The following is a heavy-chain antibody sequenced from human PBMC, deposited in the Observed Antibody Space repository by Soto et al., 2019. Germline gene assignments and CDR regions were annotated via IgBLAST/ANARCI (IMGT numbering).Heavy chain of an antibody. J-gene: IGHJ4*02. CDR1: GGTLNSYT. CDR3: SISNSYGRGDF. D-gene: IGHD4-17*01. CDR2: IIPVFGTT. Sequence: QVQLLQSGAEVKKPGSSVRVSCKASGGTLNSYTISWVRQAPGQGLEWMGGIIPVFGTTDYAQKFQGRVTITADQSTGPAYLDVFSLRSEDTAIYYGSISNSYGRGDFWRQGTVVTGPS. V-gene: IGHV1-69*01.